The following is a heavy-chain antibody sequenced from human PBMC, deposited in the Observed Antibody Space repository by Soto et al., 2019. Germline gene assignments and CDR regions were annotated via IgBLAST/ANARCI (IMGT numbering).Heavy chain of an antibody. CDR2: ISYDGSNK. Sequence: QVQLVESGGGVVQPGRSLRLSCAASGFTFSSYAMHWVRQAPGKGLEWVAVISYDGSNKYYADSVKGRFTISRDNSKNTLYLQMNSLRAEDTAVYYCARGSRDGYNYHYWGQGTLVTVSS. CDR3: ARGSRDGYNYHY. J-gene: IGHJ4*02. V-gene: IGHV3-30-3*01. CDR1: GFTFSSYA. D-gene: IGHD5-12*01.